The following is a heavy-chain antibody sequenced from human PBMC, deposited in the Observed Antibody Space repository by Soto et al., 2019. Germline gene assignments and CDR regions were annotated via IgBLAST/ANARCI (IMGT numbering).Heavy chain of an antibody. CDR3: AKATGQLPSAWGYYYYMDV. V-gene: IGHV3-9*01. J-gene: IGHJ6*03. CDR2: ISWNSGSI. D-gene: IGHD6-6*01. CDR1: GFTFDDYA. Sequence: GGSLRLSCAASGFTFDDYAMHWVRQAPGKGLEWVSGISWNSGSIGYADSVKGRFTISRDNAKNSLYLQMNSLRAEDTALYYCAKATGQLPSAWGYYYYMDVWGKGTTVTVSS.